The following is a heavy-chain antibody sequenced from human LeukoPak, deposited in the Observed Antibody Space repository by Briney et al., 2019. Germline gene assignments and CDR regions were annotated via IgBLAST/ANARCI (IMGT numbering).Heavy chain of an antibody. D-gene: IGHD1-26*01. Sequence: PGGSLRLSCAASGFTFSSYWMHWVRQAPGKGLVWVSRINSDGSSTSYADSEKGRFTISRDNAKNTLYLQMNSLRAEDTAVYYCAKGVGATATYYYYYMDVWGKGTTVTVSS. J-gene: IGHJ6*03. CDR2: INSDGSST. V-gene: IGHV3-74*01. CDR1: GFTFSSYW. CDR3: AKGVGATATYYYYYMDV.